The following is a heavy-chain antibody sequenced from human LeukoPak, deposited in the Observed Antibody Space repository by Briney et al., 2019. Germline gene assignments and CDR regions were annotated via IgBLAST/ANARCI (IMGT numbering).Heavy chain of an antibody. CDR2: INDDGSAT. Sequence: GGSLRLSCAASGFTFSNYWMHWVRQVPGKGLVWVSRINDDGSATFYADSVKGRFTISRDNSKNTLYLQMNSLRAEDTAVYYCAKGSGPLWFGELLPILWGQGTLVTVSS. V-gene: IGHV3-74*01. D-gene: IGHD3-10*01. CDR1: GFTFSNYW. CDR3: AKGSGPLWFGELLPIL. J-gene: IGHJ4*02.